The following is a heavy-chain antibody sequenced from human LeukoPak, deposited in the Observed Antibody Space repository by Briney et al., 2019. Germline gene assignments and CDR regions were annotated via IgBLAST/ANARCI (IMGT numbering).Heavy chain of an antibody. J-gene: IGHJ4*02. D-gene: IGHD5-18*01. CDR3: ARHRRGYGPDY. V-gene: IGHV4-61*08. CDR2: IYYSGST. Sequence: QLQLQESGSGLVKPSQTLSLTCAVSGGSISSGGYYWSWIRQPPGKGLEWIGYIYYSGSTNYNPSLKSRVTISVDTSKNQFSLKLSSVTAADTAVYYCARHRRGYGPDYWGQGTLVTVSS. CDR1: GGSISSGGYY.